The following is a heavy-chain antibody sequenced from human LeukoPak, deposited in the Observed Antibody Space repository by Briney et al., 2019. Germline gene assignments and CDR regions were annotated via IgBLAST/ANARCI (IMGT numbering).Heavy chain of an antibody. Sequence: GSLTLSCAASGFTVITNDMTWVRQAPGKGLEWVSVLYSDGNTKYADSVQSRFTISRDNSKNTLYLEMNSLSPDDTAVYYCARGVEPLAGDTLAHWGQGTLVTVSS. V-gene: IGHV3-53*01. CDR3: ARGVEPLAGDTLAH. J-gene: IGHJ4*02. CDR1: GFTVITND. CDR2: LYSDGNT. D-gene: IGHD1-14*01.